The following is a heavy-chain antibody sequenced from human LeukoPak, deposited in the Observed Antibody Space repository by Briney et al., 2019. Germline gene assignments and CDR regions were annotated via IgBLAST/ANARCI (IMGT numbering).Heavy chain of an antibody. Sequence: GGSLRLSCAASGFTFSSYAMSWVRQAPGKGLEWVSAISGSGGSTYYADSVKGRFTISRDNSKNTLYLQMNGLRAEDTAVYYCAKDRVGIYYDSSGYGVDYWGQGTLVTVSS. D-gene: IGHD3-22*01. V-gene: IGHV3-23*01. CDR1: GFTFSSYA. CDR2: ISGSGGST. CDR3: AKDRVGIYYDSSGYGVDY. J-gene: IGHJ4*02.